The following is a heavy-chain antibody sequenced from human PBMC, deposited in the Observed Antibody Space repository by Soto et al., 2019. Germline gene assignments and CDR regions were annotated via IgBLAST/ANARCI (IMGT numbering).Heavy chain of an antibody. D-gene: IGHD5-12*01. J-gene: IGHJ4*02. CDR3: ARERRDIVATIRGCNGDCYTYYFDY. CDR1: GYTFTGYY. Sequence: GASVKVSCKASGYTFTGYYMHWVRQAPGQGLEWMGWINPNSGGTNYAQKFQGWVTMTRDTPISTAYMELSRLRSDDTAVYYCARERRDIVATIRGCNGDCYTYYFDYWGQGTLVTVSS. CDR2: INPNSGGT. V-gene: IGHV1-2*04.